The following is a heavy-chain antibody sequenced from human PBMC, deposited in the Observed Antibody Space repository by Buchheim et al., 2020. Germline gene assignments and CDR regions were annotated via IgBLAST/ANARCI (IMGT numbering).Heavy chain of an antibody. CDR2: IYYSGST. CDR1: GGSISSSSYY. Sequence: QLQLQESGPGLVKPSETLSLTCTVSGGSISSSSYYWGWIRQPPGKGLEWIGSIYYSGSTYYNPSLKSRVTISVDTSKNQFSLKLSSVTAADTAVYYCATTNLDYGDYLGLNYFDYWGRGTL. CDR3: ATTNLDYGDYLGLNYFDY. D-gene: IGHD4-17*01. V-gene: IGHV4-39*01. J-gene: IGHJ4*02.